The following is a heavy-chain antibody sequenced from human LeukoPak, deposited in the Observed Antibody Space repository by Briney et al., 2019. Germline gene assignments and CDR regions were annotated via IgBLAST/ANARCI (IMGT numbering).Heavy chain of an antibody. D-gene: IGHD4-17*01. V-gene: IGHV4-39*01. CDR2: LYYSGST. Sequence: SETLSLTCTVSGGSISSSTYYWVWIRQPPGKGLEWIGSLYYSGSTYNNPSLKSRVTIFVDTSKNQFSLKLSSVTATDTAVYYCARTYGDYDDAFDVWGQGTMVTVSS. CDR1: GGSISSSTYY. J-gene: IGHJ3*01. CDR3: ARTYGDYDDAFDV.